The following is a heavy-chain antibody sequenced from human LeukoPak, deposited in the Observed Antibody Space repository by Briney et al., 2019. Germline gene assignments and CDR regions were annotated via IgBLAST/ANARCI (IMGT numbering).Heavy chain of an antibody. CDR2: IYYSGST. CDR3: ARLDIVVVPAARRTLPEYSSSRYYYYYMDV. Sequence: SETLSLTCTVSGGSISSSSYYWGWIRQPPGKGLEWIGSIYYSGSTYYNPSLKSRVTISVDTSKNQFSLKLSSVTAADTAVYYCARLDIVVVPAARRTLPEYSSSRYYYYYMDVWGKGTTVTVSS. J-gene: IGHJ6*03. D-gene: IGHD2-2*01. CDR1: GGSISSSSYY. V-gene: IGHV4-39*07.